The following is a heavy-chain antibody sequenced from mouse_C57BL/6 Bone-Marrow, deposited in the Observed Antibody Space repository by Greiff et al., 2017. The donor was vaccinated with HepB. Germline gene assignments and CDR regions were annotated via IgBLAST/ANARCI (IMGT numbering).Heavy chain of an antibody. V-gene: IGHV1-26*01. CDR2: INPNNGGT. CDR1: GYTFTDYY. D-gene: IGHD2-2*01. J-gene: IGHJ2*01. Sequence: VQLQQSGPELVKPGASVKISCKASGYTFTDYYMNWVKQSHGKSLEWIGDINPNNGGTSYNQKFKGKATLTVDKSSSTAYMELRSLTSEDSAVYYCATMVTRGYFDYWGQGTTLTVSS. CDR3: ATMVTRGYFDY.